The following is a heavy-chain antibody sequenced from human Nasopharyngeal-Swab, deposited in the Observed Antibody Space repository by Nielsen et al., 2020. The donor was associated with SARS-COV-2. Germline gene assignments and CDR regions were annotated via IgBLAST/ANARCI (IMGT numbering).Heavy chain of an antibody. D-gene: IGHD3-9*01. Sequence: PGKGLEWIGEINHSGSTNYNPSLKSRVTISVDTSKNQFSLKLSSVTAADTAVYYCARGAWVYGILTGYYGYYYYGMDVWGQGTTVTVSS. V-gene: IGHV4-34*01. J-gene: IGHJ6*02. CDR3: ARGAWVYGILTGYYGYYYYGMDV. CDR2: INHSGST.